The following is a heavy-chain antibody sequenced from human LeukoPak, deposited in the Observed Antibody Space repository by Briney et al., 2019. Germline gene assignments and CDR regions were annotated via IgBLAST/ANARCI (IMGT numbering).Heavy chain of an antibody. CDR1: GYTFTSYY. D-gene: IGHD2-2*01. Sequence: ASVKVSCKASGYTFTSYYMHWVRQAPGQGLEWMGIINPSGGSTSYAQKLQGRVTMTRDTSTSTVYMELSSLRSEDTAVYYCARGGEVVVVPAAIEPELDYWGQGTLVTVSP. J-gene: IGHJ4*02. CDR2: INPSGGST. V-gene: IGHV1-46*01. CDR3: ARGGEVVVVPAAIEPELDY.